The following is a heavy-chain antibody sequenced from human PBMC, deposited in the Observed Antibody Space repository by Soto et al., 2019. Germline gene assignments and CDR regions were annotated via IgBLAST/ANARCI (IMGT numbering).Heavy chain of an antibody. D-gene: IGHD2-21*02. J-gene: IGHJ3*02. CDR2: IRGSGGST. CDR3: AKGRRLGTAPYAFDI. Sequence: GGSLQLSGAASGFNFSSSAMLWFRQAPMKGLEWVSAIRGSGGSTYYADSVKGRFTISRDNSKNTMYLQMNSLRAEETAVYYCAKGRRLGTAPYAFDIWGQGTMVTGSS. V-gene: IGHV3-23*01. CDR1: GFNFSSSA.